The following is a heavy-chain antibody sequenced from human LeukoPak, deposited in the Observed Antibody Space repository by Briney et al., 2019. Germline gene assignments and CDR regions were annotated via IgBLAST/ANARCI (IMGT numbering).Heavy chain of an antibody. Sequence: SETLSLTCTVSGYSISSGYYWGWIRQPPGKGLEWIGSIYHSGRTFYNPSLKSRVTISVDTSKNQFSLKLSSVTAADTAVYYCARVATDDFEYFQHWGQGTLVTVSS. V-gene: IGHV4-38-2*02. CDR3: ARVATDDFEYFQH. CDR2: IYHSGRT. J-gene: IGHJ1*01. CDR1: GYSISSGYY. D-gene: IGHD2-21*02.